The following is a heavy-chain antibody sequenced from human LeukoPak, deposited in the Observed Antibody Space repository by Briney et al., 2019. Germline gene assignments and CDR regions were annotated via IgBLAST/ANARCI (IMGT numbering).Heavy chain of an antibody. J-gene: IGHJ4*02. CDR1: GYTFTSYY. D-gene: IGHD6-6*01. V-gene: IGHV1-46*01. CDR2: INPSGGST. Sequence: ASVKVSCKASGYTFTSYYMHWVRQAPGQGLEWMGIINPSGGSTSYAQKFQGRVTMTRDTSTSTVYTELSSLRSEDTAVYYCARDPSSGGIAARFDYWGQGTLVTVSS. CDR3: ARDPSSGGIAARFDY.